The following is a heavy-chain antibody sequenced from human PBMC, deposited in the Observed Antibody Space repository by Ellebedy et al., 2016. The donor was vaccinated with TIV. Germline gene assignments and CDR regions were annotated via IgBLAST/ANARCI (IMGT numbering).Heavy chain of an antibody. Sequence: GGSLRLSXAASGFTFSSYGMHWVRQAPGKGLEWVAVIWYDGSNKYYADSVKGRFTISRDNSKNTLYLQMNSLRAEDTAVYYCARVSYDSSGYFESAFDIWGQGTMVTVSS. D-gene: IGHD3-22*01. CDR2: IWYDGSNK. CDR1: GFTFSSYG. J-gene: IGHJ3*02. CDR3: ARVSYDSSGYFESAFDI. V-gene: IGHV3-33*01.